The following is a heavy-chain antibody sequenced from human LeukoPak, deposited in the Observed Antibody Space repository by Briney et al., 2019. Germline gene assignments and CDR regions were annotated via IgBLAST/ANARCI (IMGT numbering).Heavy chain of an antibody. J-gene: IGHJ6*02. CDR3: AKDCQGITIFGVVIGYGMDV. V-gene: IGHV3-23*01. Sequence: GGSLRLSCAASGFTFSSYAMSWVRQAPGKGLEWVSAISGSGGSTYYADSVKGRFTISRDNSKNTLYLQMNSLRAEDTAVYYCAKDCQGITIFGVVIGYGMDVWGQGTTVTVSS. CDR1: GFTFSSYA. CDR2: ISGSGGST. D-gene: IGHD3-3*01.